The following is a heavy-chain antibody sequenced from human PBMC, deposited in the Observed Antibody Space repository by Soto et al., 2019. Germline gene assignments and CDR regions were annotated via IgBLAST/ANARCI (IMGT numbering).Heavy chain of an antibody. V-gene: IGHV4-39*01. CDR3: ARQDDFWSSDSWFGP. CDR1: GGSISSGSYY. D-gene: IGHD3-3*01. J-gene: IGHJ5*02. CDR2: LYYNGFT. Sequence: QLHLEESGPGLVKPSETLSLTCTVSGGSISSGSYYWGWIRQPPGKGPEWIGSLYYNGFTYYNPSLKSRLTISVDTSKNQFSLKLTSVTAADTAVYYCARQDDFWSSDSWFGPWGQGTLVTVSS.